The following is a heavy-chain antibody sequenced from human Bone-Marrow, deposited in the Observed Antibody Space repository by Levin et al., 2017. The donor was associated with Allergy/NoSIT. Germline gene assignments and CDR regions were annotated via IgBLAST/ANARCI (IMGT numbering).Heavy chain of an antibody. Sequence: PGGSLRLSCAASGFTFSSYEMNWVRQAPGKGLEWVSYISSSGSTIYYADSVKGRFTISRDNAKNSLYLQMNSLRAEDTAVYYCARDGYIVVVPAAMGGWFDPWGQGTLVTVSS. V-gene: IGHV3-48*03. D-gene: IGHD2-2*01. CDR2: ISSSGSTI. CDR1: GFTFSSYE. CDR3: ARDGYIVVVPAAMGGWFDP. J-gene: IGHJ5*02.